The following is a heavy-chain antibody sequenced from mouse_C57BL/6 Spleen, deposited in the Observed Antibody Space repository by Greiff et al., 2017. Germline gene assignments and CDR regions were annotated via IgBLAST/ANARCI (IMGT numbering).Heavy chain of an antibody. D-gene: IGHD1-1*01. J-gene: IGHJ2*01. CDR3: ARSDYYGSPYSFDY. CDR1: GYTFTSYW. V-gene: IGHV1-52*01. CDR2: IDPSDSET. Sequence: QVQLQQPGAELVRPGSSVKLSCKASGYTFTSYWMHWVKQRPIQGLEWIGNIDPSDSETHYNQKFKDKATLTVDKSSSTAYMQLSSLTSEDSAVYYCARSDYYGSPYSFDYRGQGTTLTVSS.